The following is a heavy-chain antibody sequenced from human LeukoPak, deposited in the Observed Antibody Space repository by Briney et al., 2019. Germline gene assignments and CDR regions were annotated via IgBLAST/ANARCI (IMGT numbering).Heavy chain of an antibody. J-gene: IGHJ2*01. Sequence: ASVKVSCKASGYTFSNYAISWVRQAPGQGLQWMGGIIPTFATANYAQEFQGRLTITADGSTNTVFMELSSLMSGDTAVYFCAKDHRGSSSFWHFDIWGRGTLISVSS. CDR3: AKDHRGSSSFWHFDI. CDR2: IIPTFATA. D-gene: IGHD1-14*01. CDR1: GYTFSNYA. V-gene: IGHV1-69*13.